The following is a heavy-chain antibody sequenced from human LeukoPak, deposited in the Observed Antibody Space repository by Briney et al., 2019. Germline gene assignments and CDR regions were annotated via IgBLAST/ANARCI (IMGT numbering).Heavy chain of an antibody. CDR1: GVTVSNDY. CDR2: IYSGGNT. Sequence: GGSLRLSCAASGVTVSNDYIRWVRQAPGKGLEWVSVIYSGGNTYYADSAKGRFTISRDNSKNTVYLQMNTVRAEDTAVYYCARGWGMFDYWGQGTLVTVSS. V-gene: IGHV3-53*01. J-gene: IGHJ4*02. CDR3: ARGWGMFDY. D-gene: IGHD7-27*01.